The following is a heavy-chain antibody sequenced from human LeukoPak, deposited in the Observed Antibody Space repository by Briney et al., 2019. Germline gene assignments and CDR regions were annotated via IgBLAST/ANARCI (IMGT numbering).Heavy chain of an antibody. V-gene: IGHV4-59*08. CDR3: ARRGGDSNHYYFDY. Sequence: SETLSLTCTVSGGSISSYYWSWIRQPPGKGLEWIGYIYYSGSTNYNPSLKSRVTMSVDTSKNQFSLNLRSVTAADTAVFYCARRGGDSNHYYFDYWGQGTLVTVSS. CDR2: IYYSGST. CDR1: GGSISSYY. J-gene: IGHJ4*02. D-gene: IGHD2-21*02.